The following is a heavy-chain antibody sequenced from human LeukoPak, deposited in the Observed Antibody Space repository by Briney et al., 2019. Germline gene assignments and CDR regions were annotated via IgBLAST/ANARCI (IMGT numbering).Heavy chain of an antibody. J-gene: IGHJ6*04. Sequence: GGSLRLSCAASGFTFSSYWMSWVRQAPGKGLEWVANIKQDGSEKYYVDSVKGRFTISRDNAKNSLYLQMNSLRAEDTAVYYRARPQPGYYYGMDVWGKGTTVTVSS. CDR1: GFTFSSYW. CDR3: ARPQPGYYYGMDV. V-gene: IGHV3-7*01. CDR2: IKQDGSEK.